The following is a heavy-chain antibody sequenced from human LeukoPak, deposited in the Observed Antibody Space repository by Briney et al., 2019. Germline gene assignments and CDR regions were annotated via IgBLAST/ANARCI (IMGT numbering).Heavy chain of an antibody. CDR3: AKGANYDILTGYSLYYYYGMDV. J-gene: IGHJ6*02. V-gene: IGHV3-23*01. CDR1: GFTFDDYA. CDR2: ISGSGGST. D-gene: IGHD3-9*01. Sequence: GGSLRLSCAASGFTFDDYAMHWVRQAPGKGLEWVSAISGSGGSTYYADSVKGRFTISRDNSKNTLYLQMNSLRAEDTAVYYCAKGANYDILTGYSLYYYYGMDVWGQGTTVTVSS.